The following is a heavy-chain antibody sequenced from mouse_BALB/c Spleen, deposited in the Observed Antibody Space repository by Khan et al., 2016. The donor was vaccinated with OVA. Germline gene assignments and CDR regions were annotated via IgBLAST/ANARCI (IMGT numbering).Heavy chain of an antibody. J-gene: IGHJ4*01. CDR1: GFSLTSYG. CDR3: ARALPYYRYDGYAMDY. D-gene: IGHD2-14*01. CDR2: IWAGGST. V-gene: IGHV2-9*02. Sequence: VQLLESGPGLVAPSQSLSITCTVSGFSLTSYGVHWVRQPPGKGLEWVGVIWAGGSTNYKSALMSRLSISKDNSKSQVFLKMNSLQTDDTAMYYCARALPYYRYDGYAMDYWGQGISVTVSS.